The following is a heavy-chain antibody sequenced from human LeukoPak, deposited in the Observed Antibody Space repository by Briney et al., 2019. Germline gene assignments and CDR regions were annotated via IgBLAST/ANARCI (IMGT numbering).Heavy chain of an antibody. CDR3: ARRAATGRGHSYGLDY. CDR2: ISSSSRYI. V-gene: IGHV3-21*01. J-gene: IGHJ4*02. D-gene: IGHD5-18*01. CDR1: GFTFSSYH. Sequence: GGSVRLSCEVSGFTFSSYHMNWVRQAPGKGLEWVSSISSSSRYIYYADSMTGRFTISRDNAKNSLYLQMHSLRAEDTAMYYCARRAATGRGHSYGLDYWGQGTLVTVSS.